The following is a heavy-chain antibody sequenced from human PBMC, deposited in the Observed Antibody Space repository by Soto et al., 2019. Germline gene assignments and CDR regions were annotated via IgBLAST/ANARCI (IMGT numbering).Heavy chain of an antibody. J-gene: IGHJ4*02. V-gene: IGHV1-2*04. D-gene: IGHD4-17*01. CDR2: INPNSGGT. CDR1: GYTFTGYY. Sequence: ASVKGSCKASGYTFTGYYMHWVRQAPGQGLEWMGWINPNSGGTNYAQKFQGWVTMTRDTSISTAYMELSRLRSDDTAVYYCARDGYGGPHLIDYWGQGTLVTVS. CDR3: ARDGYGGPHLIDY.